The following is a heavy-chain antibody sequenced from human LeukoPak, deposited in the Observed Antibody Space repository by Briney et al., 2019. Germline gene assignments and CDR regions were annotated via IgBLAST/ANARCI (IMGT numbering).Heavy chain of an antibody. CDR1: GGSITGCY. Sequence: SETLSLTCAVSGGSITGCYWSWIRQPPGKGLEWVGEIHYTGATSYNPSLKSRATISIDTSKNQVSLKLSSVTAADTAVYYCAKGNILSGYCFDFWGQGTLVTVSS. CDR2: IHYTGAT. J-gene: IGHJ4*02. CDR3: AKGNILSGYCFDF. V-gene: IGHV4-34*01. D-gene: IGHD3-9*01.